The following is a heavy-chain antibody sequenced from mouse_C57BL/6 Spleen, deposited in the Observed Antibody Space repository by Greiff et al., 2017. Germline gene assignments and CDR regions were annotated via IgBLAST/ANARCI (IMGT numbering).Heavy chain of an antibody. D-gene: IGHD1-1*01. J-gene: IGHJ4*01. Sequence: VQLQQSGAELVRPGASVKLSCKASGYTFTDYDINWVKQRPGQGLEWIARIYPGSGNTYYNEKFKGKATLTAAKSSHTAYMQLSSLTSEDSAVYFCARGTTIHYYSMDYWGQGTSVTVSS. V-gene: IGHV1-76*01. CDR2: IYPGSGNT. CDR3: ARGTTIHYYSMDY. CDR1: GYTFTDYD.